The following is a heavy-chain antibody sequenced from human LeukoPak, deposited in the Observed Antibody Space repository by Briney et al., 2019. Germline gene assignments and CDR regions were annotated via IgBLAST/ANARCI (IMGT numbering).Heavy chain of an antibody. CDR3: ALSSGAFDSAGYFDY. D-gene: IGHD2-15*01. J-gene: IGHJ4*02. CDR2: IYPNNSDS. Sequence: PGDSLKTSCKGSGYSFTNYWVGWVRQMPGKGLEWMGIIYPNNSDSRYSPSFRGQVTISVDRSITTAYLQWNSLKPSDTAMYYCALSSGAFDSAGYFDYWGQGTLVTVSS. CDR1: GYSFTNYW. V-gene: IGHV5-51*01.